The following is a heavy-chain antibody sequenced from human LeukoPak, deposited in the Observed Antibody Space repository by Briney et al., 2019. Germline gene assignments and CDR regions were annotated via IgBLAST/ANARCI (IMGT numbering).Heavy chain of an antibody. V-gene: IGHV4-39*01. Sequence: SETLSLTCTVSGGSISSSSYYWGWIRQPPGKGLEWIGSIYYSGSTYYNPSLESRVTISVDTSKNQFSLKLSSVTAADTAVYYCARQIRPGLRYFEDYYGMDVWGQGTTVTVSS. CDR2: IYYSGST. CDR3: ARQIRPGLRYFEDYYGMDV. D-gene: IGHD3-9*01. J-gene: IGHJ6*02. CDR1: GGSISSSSYY.